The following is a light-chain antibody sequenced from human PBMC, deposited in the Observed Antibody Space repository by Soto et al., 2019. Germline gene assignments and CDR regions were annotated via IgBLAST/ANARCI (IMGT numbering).Light chain of an antibody. CDR1: SSDVGTYNY. J-gene: IGLJ3*02. V-gene: IGLV2-14*01. CDR2: EVS. Sequence: HSVLTQPASVSGSPGQSIAISCTGTSSDVGTYNYVSWYQQHPGKVPKLMIYEVSNRPSGVSNRFSGSKSGNTASLTISGLQAEDEADYYCSSFTNSDTWVFGGGTKLTVL. CDR3: SSFTNSDTWV.